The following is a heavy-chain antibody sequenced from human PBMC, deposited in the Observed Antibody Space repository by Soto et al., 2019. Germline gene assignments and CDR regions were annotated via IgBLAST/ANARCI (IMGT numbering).Heavy chain of an antibody. D-gene: IGHD1-26*01. V-gene: IGHV4-59*01. CDR3: ARVRPSRSYHTAGCDH. Sequence: SETLSLTCTVSGGSISSYYWSCIRQPPGKGLEWIGYIYYSGSTHYNPSLKSRVTISVDTSKNQFSLKLSSVTAADTAVYYCARVRPSRSYHTAGCDHWGQGTLVTVSS. CDR1: GGSISSYY. J-gene: IGHJ4*02. CDR2: IYYSGST.